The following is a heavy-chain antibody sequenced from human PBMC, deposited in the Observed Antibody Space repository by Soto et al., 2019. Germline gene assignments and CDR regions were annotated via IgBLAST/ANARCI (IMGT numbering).Heavy chain of an antibody. CDR1: GFSLSTYW. V-gene: IGHV3-7*01. J-gene: IGHJ3*02. CDR2: IKQDGSDK. CDR3: ARPLGWRDAFDI. D-gene: IGHD6-19*01. Sequence: EVQLVESGGGLVQSGGSLRLSCAASGFSLSTYWMSWVRQAPGKGLEWVAAIKQDGSDKYYVDSVKGRFTISRDNAKYSVNLEMNSLGDEETAVYYCARPLGWRDAFDIWGTGTMVTVSS.